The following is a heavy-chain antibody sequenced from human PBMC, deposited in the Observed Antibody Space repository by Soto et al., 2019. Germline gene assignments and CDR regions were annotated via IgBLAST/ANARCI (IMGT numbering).Heavy chain of an antibody. J-gene: IGHJ4*02. CDR1: GFTFSSYA. D-gene: IGHD3-10*01. Sequence: PGGSLRLSCAASGFTFSSYAMSWVRQAPGKGLEWVSAISGSGGSTYYADSVKGRFTISRDNSKNTLYLQMNSLRAEDTAVYYCAKVPVSPTTIWFGELLGGFDYWGQGTLVTVSS. V-gene: IGHV3-23*01. CDR3: AKVPVSPTTIWFGELLGGFDY. CDR2: ISGSGGST.